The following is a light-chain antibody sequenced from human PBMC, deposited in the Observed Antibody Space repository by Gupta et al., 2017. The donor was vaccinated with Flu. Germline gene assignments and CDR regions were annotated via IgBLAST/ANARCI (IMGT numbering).Light chain of an antibody. CDR2: AVT. CDR1: SSDVGAYDY. J-gene: IGLJ2*01. V-gene: IGLV2-8*01. Sequence: SFTISCTGTSSDVGAYDYVSWYQQHPGKAPNLMIYAVTKRPSGVPDRFSGSKSANTASLTVSGLQAEDEADYYCSSYVGGDKLVFGGGTKLTVL. CDR3: SSYVGGDKLV.